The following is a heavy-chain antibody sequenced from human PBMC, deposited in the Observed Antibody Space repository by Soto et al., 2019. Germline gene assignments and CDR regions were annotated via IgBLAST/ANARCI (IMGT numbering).Heavy chain of an antibody. Sequence: GESLKISCKGSGYSFAGYWITWVRQKPGKGLERMGRIDPSDSQTYYSPSLRGHVTISATKSITTVFLQWSSLRASDTAMYYCARQIYDSDTGPNFQYYFDSWGQGTPVTVSS. CDR2: IDPSDSQT. D-gene: IGHD3-22*01. CDR1: GYSFAGYW. V-gene: IGHV5-10-1*01. J-gene: IGHJ4*02. CDR3: ARQIYDSDTGPNFQYYFDS.